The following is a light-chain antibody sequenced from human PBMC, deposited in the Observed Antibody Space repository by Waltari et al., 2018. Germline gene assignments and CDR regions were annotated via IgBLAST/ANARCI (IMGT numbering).Light chain of an antibody. CDR2: EDN. CDR1: SSDVGGYNL. Sequence: QSALTQPASVSGSPGQSITISCPGTSSDVGGYNLVSWYQQHPGKAPKLMIYEDNKRPSGVSNRFSGSKSGNTASLTISGLQAEDEADYYCCSYAGSAIWVFGGGTKLTVL. V-gene: IGLV2-23*01. CDR3: CSYAGSAIWV. J-gene: IGLJ3*02.